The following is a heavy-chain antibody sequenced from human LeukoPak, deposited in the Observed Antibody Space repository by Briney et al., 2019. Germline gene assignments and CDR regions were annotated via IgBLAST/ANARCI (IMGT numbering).Heavy chain of an antibody. CDR2: IYFSGGT. J-gene: IGHJ5*02. D-gene: IGHD2-2*01. Sequence: KPSETLSLTCTVSGDSISSSNCYWGWIRQPPGKGLEWIWSIYFSGGTYYNASLKSRVTISVDTSKNQFSLKLSSVTAADTAVYYCARGGDIVVVPAPYDTSYALESNVWFDPWGQGTLVTVSS. CDR3: ARGGDIVVVPAPYDTSYALESNVWFDP. CDR1: GDSISSSNCY. V-gene: IGHV4-39*07.